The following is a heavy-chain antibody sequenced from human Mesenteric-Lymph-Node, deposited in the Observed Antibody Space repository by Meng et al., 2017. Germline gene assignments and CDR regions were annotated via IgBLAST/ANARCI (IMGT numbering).Heavy chain of an antibody. D-gene: IGHD3-10*01. CDR1: GFFFSSYA. V-gene: IGHV3-64*01. Sequence: GESLKISCSASGFFFSSYAMHWVRQALGKGLEYVSAISSNGSSTYYANSVKGRFTISRDNSKNTLYLQLGSLRAEDTAVYYCAREAYGSGHIDYWGQGTLVTVSS. J-gene: IGHJ4*02. CDR3: AREAYGSGHIDY. CDR2: ISSNGSST.